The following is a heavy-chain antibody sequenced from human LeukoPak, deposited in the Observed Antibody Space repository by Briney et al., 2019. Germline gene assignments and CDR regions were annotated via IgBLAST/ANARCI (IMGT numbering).Heavy chain of an antibody. CDR1: GFTFSSYA. V-gene: IGHV3-30-3*01. Sequence: PGRSLRLSCAASGFTFSSYAMHWVRQAPGKGLEGVAVISYDGSNKYYADSGKGRFTISRDNSKNTMYLQMNSLRAEDTAVYYCARVGDYGSGSIYFDYWGQGTLVTVSS. CDR2: ISYDGSNK. J-gene: IGHJ4*02. D-gene: IGHD3-10*01. CDR3: ARVGDYGSGSIYFDY.